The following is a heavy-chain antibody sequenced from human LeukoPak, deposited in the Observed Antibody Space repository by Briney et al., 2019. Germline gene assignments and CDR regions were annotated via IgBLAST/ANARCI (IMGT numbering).Heavy chain of an antibody. CDR3: ARDKWLTTTHYFDY. J-gene: IGHJ4*02. CDR2: ISSSSSYI. D-gene: IGHD4-11*01. V-gene: IGHV3-21*01. Sequence: GGSLRLSCAASGFTFSSYSMNWVRQAPGKGLEWVSSISSSSSYICYADSVKGRFTVSRDNAKNSVYLQMNSLRAEDTAVYYCARDKWLTTTHYFDYWGQGTLVTVSS. CDR1: GFTFSSYS.